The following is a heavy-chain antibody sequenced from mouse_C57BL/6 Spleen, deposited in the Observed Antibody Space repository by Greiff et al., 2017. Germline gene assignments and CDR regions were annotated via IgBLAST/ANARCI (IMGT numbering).Heavy chain of an antibody. CDR2: IDPANGNT. CDR3: ARSDYCGSSFWYFDV. D-gene: IGHD1-1*01. J-gene: IGHJ1*03. Sequence: VQLQQSVAELVRPGASVKLSCTASGFNIKNTYMHWVKQRPEQGLEWIGRIDPANGNTKYAPKFQGKATITADTSSNTAYLQLSSLTSEDTAIYYWARSDYCGSSFWYFDVWGTGTTVTVSS. CDR1: GFNIKNTY. V-gene: IGHV14-3*01.